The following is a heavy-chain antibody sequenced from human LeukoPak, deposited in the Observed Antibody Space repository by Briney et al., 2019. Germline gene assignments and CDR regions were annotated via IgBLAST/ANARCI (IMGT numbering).Heavy chain of an antibody. D-gene: IGHD3-22*01. J-gene: IGHJ3*02. Sequence: SETLSLTCTVSGGSISSYYWSWIRQPPGKGLECIGYIYYSGSTHYNPSLKSRVTISVDTSKNQFSLKLSSVTAADTAVYFCARARNYYDSSDYYYEGDAFDIWGQGTMVTVSS. CDR1: GGSISSYY. CDR2: IYYSGST. CDR3: ARARNYYDSSDYYYEGDAFDI. V-gene: IGHV4-59*01.